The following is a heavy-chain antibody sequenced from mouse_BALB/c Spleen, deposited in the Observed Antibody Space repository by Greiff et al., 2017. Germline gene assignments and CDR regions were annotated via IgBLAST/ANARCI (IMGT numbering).Heavy chain of an antibody. CDR1: GFNIKDTY. J-gene: IGHJ4*01. D-gene: IGHD1-2*01. CDR2: IDPANGNT. CDR3: ARLTTATYYYAMDY. Sequence: EVKLMESGAELVKPGASVKLSCTASGFNIKDTYMHWVKQRPEQGLEWIGRIDPANGNTKYDPKFQGKATITADTSSNTAYLQLSSLTSEDTAVYYCARLTTATYYYAMDYWGQGTSVTVAS. V-gene: IGHV14-3*02.